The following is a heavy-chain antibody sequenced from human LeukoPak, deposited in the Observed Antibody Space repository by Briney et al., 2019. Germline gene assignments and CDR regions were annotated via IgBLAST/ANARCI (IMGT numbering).Heavy chain of an antibody. CDR1: GYSISIGYY. CDR2: IYHSGNT. V-gene: IGHV4-38-2*01. J-gene: IGHJ4*02. Sequence: PSETLSLTCAVSGYSISIGYYWAWIRQPPGKGLGWIGSIYHSGNTYYHPSLKSRVTISVDTSKNQFSLKLSAVTAADTAVYYCARTYSSSSFFDYWGQGTLVTVSS. CDR3: ARTYSSSSFFDY. D-gene: IGHD6-6*01.